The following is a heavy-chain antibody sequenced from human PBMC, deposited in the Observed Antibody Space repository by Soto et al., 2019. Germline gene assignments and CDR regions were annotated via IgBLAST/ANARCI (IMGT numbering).Heavy chain of an antibody. Sequence: SETLSLTCTVSGGSISSGDYYWSWIRQPPGKGLEWIAYIHYSGTTYYNPSLKSRVFISVDTSKKLFSLRLSSVTAADTAVYYCARGGIAVLPSDMSWFDHWGQGTLVTVSS. CDR2: IHYSGTT. D-gene: IGHD6-19*01. J-gene: IGHJ5*02. V-gene: IGHV4-30-4*01. CDR3: ARGGIAVLPSDMSWFDH. CDR1: GGSISSGDYY.